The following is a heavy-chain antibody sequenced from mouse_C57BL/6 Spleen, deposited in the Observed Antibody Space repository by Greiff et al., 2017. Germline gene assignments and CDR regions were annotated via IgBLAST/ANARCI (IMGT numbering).Heavy chain of an antibody. CDR2: IYPGGGDT. CDR3: AREGLTMITTEYYAMDY. CDR1: GYAFSSSW. Sequence: QVQLQQSGPELVKPGASVKISCKASGYAFSSSWMNWVKQRPGKGLEWIGRIYPGGGDTNYNGKFKGKATLTADKSSSTAYMQLSSLTSEDSAVYFCAREGLTMITTEYYAMDYWGQGTSVTVSS. J-gene: IGHJ4*01. V-gene: IGHV1-82*01. D-gene: IGHD2-4*01.